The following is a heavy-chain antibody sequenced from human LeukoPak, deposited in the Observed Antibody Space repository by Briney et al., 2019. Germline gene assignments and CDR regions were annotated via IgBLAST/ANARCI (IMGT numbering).Heavy chain of an antibody. CDR1: GYTFISYD. J-gene: IGHJ5*02. CDR2: MNTNSGNT. D-gene: IGHD2-2*01. Sequence: ASVKVSCKASGYTFISYDINWVRQATGQGLEWMGWMNTNSGNTGHAQKFQGRLTMTRDTSTNTAYMELSSLRSEDTAVYYCARGGDIAVVPAAMVGPWGQGTLVTVSS. V-gene: IGHV1-8*01. CDR3: ARGGDIAVVPAAMVGP.